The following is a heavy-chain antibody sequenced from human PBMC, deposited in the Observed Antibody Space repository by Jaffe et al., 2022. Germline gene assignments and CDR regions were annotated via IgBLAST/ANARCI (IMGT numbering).Heavy chain of an antibody. V-gene: IGHV3-30*02. D-gene: IGHD5-12*01. CDR1: GFTFSSYG. J-gene: IGHJ4*02. CDR3: AKDTSIIVALYYFDY. Sequence: QVQLVESGGGVVQPGGSLRLSCAASGFTFSSYGMHWVRQAPGKGLEWVAFIRYDGSNKYYADSVKGRFTISRDNSKNTLYLQMNSLRAEDTAVYYCAKDTSIIVALYYFDYWGQGTLVTVSS. CDR2: IRYDGSNK.